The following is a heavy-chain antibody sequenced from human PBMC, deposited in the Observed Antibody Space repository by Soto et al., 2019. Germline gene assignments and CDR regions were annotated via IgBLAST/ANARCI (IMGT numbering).Heavy chain of an antibody. Sequence: SETLSLTCTVSGGSISSSSYYWGWIRQPPGKGLEWIGSIYYSGSTYYNPSLKSRVTISVDTSKNQFSLKLSSVTAADTAVYYCAGSGYCSSTSCLRTKTYYYYYYMDVWGKGTTVTVSS. CDR2: IYYSGST. V-gene: IGHV4-39*01. J-gene: IGHJ6*03. CDR3: AGSGYCSSTSCLRTKTYYYYYYMDV. D-gene: IGHD2-2*01. CDR1: GGSISSSSYY.